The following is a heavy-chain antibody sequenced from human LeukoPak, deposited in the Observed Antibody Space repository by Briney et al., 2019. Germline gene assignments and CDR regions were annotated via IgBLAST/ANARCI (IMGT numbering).Heavy chain of an antibody. CDR2: ISPYNGDT. Sequence: ASVKVSCKASGYTFTSYGMSWVRQAPGQGLERMGWISPYNGDTNYAQNVQGRVTMTTDTSTSTAYMELRSLRSDDTAVYYCARDLGAYDSSGYRFDPWGQGTLVTVSS. CDR1: GYTFTSYG. V-gene: IGHV1-18*01. J-gene: IGHJ5*02. D-gene: IGHD3-22*01. CDR3: ARDLGAYDSSGYRFDP.